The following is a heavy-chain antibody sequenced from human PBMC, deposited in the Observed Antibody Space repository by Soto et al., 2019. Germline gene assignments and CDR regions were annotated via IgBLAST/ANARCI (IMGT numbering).Heavy chain of an antibody. D-gene: IGHD3-3*01. Sequence: GGSLRLSCTASGFTFSHFAMAWVRQIPGKGLQWVSGVSGSGGLTYHTESVKGRFTISRDNSKNTLYLQMDDLRAEDTATYHCATVPRAWLLSVWGQGTPVTVSS. J-gene: IGHJ4*02. CDR2: VSGSGGLT. CDR1: GFTFSHFA. V-gene: IGHV3-23*01. CDR3: ATVPRAWLLSV.